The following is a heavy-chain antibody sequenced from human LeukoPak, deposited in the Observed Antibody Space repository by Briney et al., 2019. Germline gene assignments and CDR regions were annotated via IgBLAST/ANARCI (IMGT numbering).Heavy chain of an antibody. J-gene: IGHJ4*02. D-gene: IGHD3-22*01. CDR2: ISSSSSYI. CDR3: ASPRNYYDSSGYIFY. CDR1: GFTFSSYS. V-gene: IGHV3-21*01. Sequence: GGSLRLSCAASGFTFSSYSMNRVRQAPGKGLECVSSISSSSSYIYYADSVKGRFTISRDNAKNSLYLQMNSLRAEDTAVYYCASPRNYYDSSGYIFYWGQGTLVTVSS.